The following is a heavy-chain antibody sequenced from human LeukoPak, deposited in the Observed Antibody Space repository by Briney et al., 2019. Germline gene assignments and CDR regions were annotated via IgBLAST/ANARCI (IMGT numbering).Heavy chain of an antibody. CDR3: ARGLQLWYYPFDY. CDR1: GYTLTGYY. V-gene: IGHV1-2*02. J-gene: IGHJ4*02. Sequence: ASVKVSCKASGYTLTGYYMHWVRQAPGQGLEWMGWINPNSGGTNYAQKFQGRVTMTRDTSISTAYMELSRLRSDDTAVYYCARGLQLWYYPFDYWGQGTLVTVSS. D-gene: IGHD5-18*01. CDR2: INPNSGGT.